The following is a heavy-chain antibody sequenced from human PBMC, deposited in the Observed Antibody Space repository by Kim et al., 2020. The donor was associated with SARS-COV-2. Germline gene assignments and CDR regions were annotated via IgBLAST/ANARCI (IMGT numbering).Heavy chain of an antibody. CDR2: IA. Sequence: IANYEQNTKGRVTITADKSTSTAYMELSSLRSEDTAVYYCARRNSSSWYDWGQGTLVTVSS. J-gene: IGHJ4*02. CDR3: ARRNSSSWYD. V-gene: IGHV1-69*02. D-gene: IGHD6-13*01.